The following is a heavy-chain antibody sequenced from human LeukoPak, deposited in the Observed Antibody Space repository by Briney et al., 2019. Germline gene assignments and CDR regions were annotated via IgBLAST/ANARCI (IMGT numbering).Heavy chain of an antibody. J-gene: IGHJ4*02. Sequence: SQTLSLTCTVSGGSINSGTYYWTWIRQPAGRGLEWIGRIYTSGSTNYNPSFKSRVTISVYTSTNQFSLKLRSVTAADTAVYYCAREGDQHLDGRYYYFDYWGQGTLVTVSS. CDR1: GGSINSGTYY. D-gene: IGHD3-10*01. CDR3: AREGDQHLDGRYYYFDY. V-gene: IGHV4-61*02. CDR2: IYTSGST.